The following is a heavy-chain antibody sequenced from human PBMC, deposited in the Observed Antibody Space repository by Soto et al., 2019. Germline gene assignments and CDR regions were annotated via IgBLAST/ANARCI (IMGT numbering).Heavy chain of an antibody. Sequence: GGSLRLSCAASGFTFSSYCMHWVRQAPGKGLEWVAVIWYDGSNKYYADSVKGRFTISRDNSKNTLYLQMNSLRAEDTAVYYCARDGVEMATITPKYYYYYGMDVWGQGTTVTVSS. V-gene: IGHV3-33*01. J-gene: IGHJ6*02. CDR2: IWYDGSNK. CDR3: ARDGVEMATITPKYYYYYGMDV. D-gene: IGHD5-12*01. CDR1: GFTFSSYC.